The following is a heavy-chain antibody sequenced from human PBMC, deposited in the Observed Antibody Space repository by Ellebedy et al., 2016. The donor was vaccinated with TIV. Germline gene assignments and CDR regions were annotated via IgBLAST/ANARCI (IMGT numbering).Heavy chain of an antibody. CDR1: GFIFRSYG. CDR2: IWYDGSNK. Sequence: GESLKISCAAPGFIFRSYGLHSVRQAPGKGLEWVAVIWYDGSNKYYADSVKGRFTISRDNSKNTLYLQMNSLRAEDTGIYYCAREAVTRNYYYGMDVWGQGNTVTVFS. J-gene: IGHJ6*02. V-gene: IGHV3-33*01. CDR3: AREAVTRNYYYGMDV. D-gene: IGHD4-17*01.